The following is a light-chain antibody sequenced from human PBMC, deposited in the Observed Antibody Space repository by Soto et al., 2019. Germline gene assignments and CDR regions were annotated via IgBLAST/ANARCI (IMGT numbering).Light chain of an antibody. CDR2: AAS. CDR3: KKSNSAQFT. Sequence: DIKMNQSPSSLSASVGDRVTITCRASQGISNSLAWYQQNPGKVPKLLIYAASTLQLGVPSRFSGSGAGTDFPLTISSLQHEDVANSYCKKSNSAQFTFGPGTKVDIK. CDR1: QGISNS. V-gene: IGKV1-27*01. J-gene: IGKJ3*01.